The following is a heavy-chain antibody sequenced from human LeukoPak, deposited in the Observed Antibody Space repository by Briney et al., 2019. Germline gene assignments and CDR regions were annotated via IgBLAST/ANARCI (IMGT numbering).Heavy chain of an antibody. V-gene: IGHV1-46*01. CDR1: GYTFTSYY. CDR3: ARWWFGELSANWFDP. D-gene: IGHD3-10*01. Sequence: ASVKVSCKASGYTFTSYYMHWVRQAPGQGLGWMGIINPSGGSTSYAQKFQGRVTMTRDMSTSTVYMELRSLRSDDTAVYYCARWWFGELSANWFDPWGQGTLVTVSS. J-gene: IGHJ5*02. CDR2: INPSGGST.